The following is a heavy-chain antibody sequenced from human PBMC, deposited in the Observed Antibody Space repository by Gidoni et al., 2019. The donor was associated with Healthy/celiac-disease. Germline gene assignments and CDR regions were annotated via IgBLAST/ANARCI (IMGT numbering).Heavy chain of an antibody. Sequence: EVQLVESGGGLVKPGGSLRLSCAASGFTFSNAWMSWVRQAPGKGLEGVGRIKSKTDGGTTDYAAPLKGRFTISRDDSKNTLYLQMNSLKTEDTAVYYCTTEPPMITFGGVIGGHDAFDIWGQGTMVTVSS. CDR2: IKSKTDGGTT. CDR1: GFTFSNAW. CDR3: TTEPPMITFGGVIGGHDAFDI. J-gene: IGHJ3*02. V-gene: IGHV3-15*01. D-gene: IGHD3-16*02.